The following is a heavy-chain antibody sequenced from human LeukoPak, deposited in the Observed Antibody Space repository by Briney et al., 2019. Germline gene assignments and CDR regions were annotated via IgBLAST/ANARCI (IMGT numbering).Heavy chain of an antibody. Sequence: PSETLSLTCAVYGGSFSGYYWSWIRQPPGKGLDWIGEIIHSGGTNYNPSLKSRVTISVDTSKNQFSLNLNSINAADTAVYYCARGLDGSYYFDHWGQGTLVTVSS. CDR1: GGSFSGYY. CDR3: ARGLDGSYYFDH. V-gene: IGHV4-34*01. D-gene: IGHD3-10*01. CDR2: IIHSGGT. J-gene: IGHJ4*02.